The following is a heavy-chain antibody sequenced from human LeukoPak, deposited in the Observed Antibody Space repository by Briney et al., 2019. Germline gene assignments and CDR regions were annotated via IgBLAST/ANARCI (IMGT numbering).Heavy chain of an antibody. D-gene: IGHD3-10*02. CDR3: ARGGQGYYVPFQH. CDR2: IIPIFGTA. CDR1: GGTFSSYA. Sequence: SVKVSCKASGGTFSSYAISWVRLAPGQGLEWMGGIIPIFGTANYAQKFQGRVTITADESTSTAYMELSSLRSEDTAVYYCARGGQGYYVPFQHWGQGTLVTVSS. J-gene: IGHJ1*01. V-gene: IGHV1-69*01.